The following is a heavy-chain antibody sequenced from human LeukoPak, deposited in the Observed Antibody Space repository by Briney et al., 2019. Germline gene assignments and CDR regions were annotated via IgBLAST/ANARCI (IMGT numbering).Heavy chain of an antibody. V-gene: IGHV4-59*11. CDR1: GGSMTTHH. D-gene: IGHD5-18*01. Sequence: SETLSLTCTVSGGSMTTHHWNWIRQTPGKGLEWIGYVFDSGRTKENPSLKSRATLSADTSKNQLSLRLSSVTAADTAVYYCTTIKRGNIFGYFDFWGQGILVTVSS. CDR2: VFDSGRT. J-gene: IGHJ4*02. CDR3: TTIKRGNIFGYFDF.